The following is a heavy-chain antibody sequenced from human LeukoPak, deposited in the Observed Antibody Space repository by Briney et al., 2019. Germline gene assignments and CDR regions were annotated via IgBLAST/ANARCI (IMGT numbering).Heavy chain of an antibody. D-gene: IGHD3-10*01. V-gene: IGHV3-66*01. CDR1: GFTVSSNY. CDR3: ARDPLTMVRGVYYYYGMDV. J-gene: IGHJ6*02. Sequence: QPGGSLRLSCAASGFTVSSNYMSWVRQAPGKGPEWVSVIYSGGSTYYADSVKGRFTISRDNSKNTLYLQMNSLRAEDTAVYYCARDPLTMVRGVYYYYGMDVWGQGTTVTVSS. CDR2: IYSGGST.